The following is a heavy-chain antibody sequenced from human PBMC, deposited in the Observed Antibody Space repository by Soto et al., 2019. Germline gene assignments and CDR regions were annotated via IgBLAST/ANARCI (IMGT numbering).Heavy chain of an antibody. D-gene: IGHD1-1*01. J-gene: IGHJ4*02. CDR1: GFTFSSNA. V-gene: IGHV3-23*01. Sequence: SLRLSCAASGFTFSSNAMSWVRQAPGKGLEWVSSISGSVATTFYADSVKGRFTISRDNSRNTLYLQINSLRVEDTAVYYCAKRVATPHYFDSWGQGTLVTVSS. CDR2: ISGSVATT. CDR3: AKRVATPHYFDS.